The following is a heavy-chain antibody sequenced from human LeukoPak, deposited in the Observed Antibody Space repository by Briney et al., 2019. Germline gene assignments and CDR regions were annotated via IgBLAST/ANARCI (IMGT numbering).Heavy chain of an antibody. Sequence: PGGSLRLSCAASGFTVSSNYMSWVRQAPGKGLEWVSVVYSGGSTYYADSVKGRFTISRDNSKNTLYLQMNSLRAEDTAVYYSAREKNYGERGVFNYFDYWGQGTLVTVSS. CDR3: AREKNYGERGVFNYFDY. V-gene: IGHV3-66*02. CDR1: GFTVSSNY. J-gene: IGHJ4*02. D-gene: IGHD4-17*01. CDR2: VYSGGST.